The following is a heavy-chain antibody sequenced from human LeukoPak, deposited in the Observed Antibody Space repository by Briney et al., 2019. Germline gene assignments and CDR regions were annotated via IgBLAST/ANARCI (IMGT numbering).Heavy chain of an antibody. CDR3: ARDIVVVPAANYYYYGMDV. D-gene: IGHD2-2*01. CDR1: GYTFTSYG. J-gene: IGHJ6*04. Sequence: ASVKVSCKASGYTFTSYGISWVRQAPGQGLEWMGWISAYNGNTNYAQKLQGRVTMTTDTSTSTAYMELRSLRSDYTAVYYCARDIVVVPAANYYYYGMDVWRKGTTVPVSS. CDR2: ISAYNGNT. V-gene: IGHV1-18*04.